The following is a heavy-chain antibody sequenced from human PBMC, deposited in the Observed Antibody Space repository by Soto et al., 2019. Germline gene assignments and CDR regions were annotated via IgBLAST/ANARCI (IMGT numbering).Heavy chain of an antibody. V-gene: IGHV4-31*03. D-gene: IGHD1-1*01. Sequence: LSLTCSVSGASIIRGSYYWSWIRQHPGKGLERIGNIYYSGSAYYNPSLKSRVAISVETSQKQFSLRLRSVTAADTAVYYCERAVLDKSGTANWLDTWGQGTLVTVSS. CDR1: GASIIRGSYY. J-gene: IGHJ5*02. CDR2: IYYSGSA. CDR3: ERAVLDKSGTANWLDT.